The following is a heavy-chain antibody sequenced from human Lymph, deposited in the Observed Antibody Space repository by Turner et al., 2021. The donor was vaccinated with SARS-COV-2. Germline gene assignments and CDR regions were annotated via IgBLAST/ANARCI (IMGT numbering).Heavy chain of an antibody. Sequence: HVQLQESCPRLVQPLETLSLTCTVSGGSMNSNYWSWIRQPPGKRREWIGYSYYRGSTNYNPALESRVTISVDTSRNQFSLNLTSVTAADTAIYYCARETVNNWVDPWGQGNLVTVSS. CDR2: SYYRGST. V-gene: IGHV4-59*01. J-gene: IGHJ5*02. CDR3: ARETVNNWVDP. D-gene: IGHD2-21*02. CDR1: GGSMNSNY.